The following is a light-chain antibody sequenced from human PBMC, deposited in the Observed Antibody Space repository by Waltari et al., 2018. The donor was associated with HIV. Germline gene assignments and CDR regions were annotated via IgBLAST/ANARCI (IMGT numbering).Light chain of an antibody. Sequence: DIQMTQSPSSLSASVGDRVTITCRASQGISNYLAWYQQKPGKVPKLLIYAASTLQSGVPSRFSGSGSVTDFTLTISSLQPEDVATYYCQKYNSALFGQGTKLEIK. J-gene: IGKJ2*01. CDR2: AAS. CDR3: QKYNSAL. V-gene: IGKV1-27*01. CDR1: QGISNY.